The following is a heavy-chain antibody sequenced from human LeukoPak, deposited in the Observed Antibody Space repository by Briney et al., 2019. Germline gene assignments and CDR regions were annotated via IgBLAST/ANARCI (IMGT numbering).Heavy chain of an antibody. CDR1: GFTFSDYY. Sequence: GGSLRLSCAASGFTFSDYYMSWIRQAPGKGLEWVSYISSSSSYTNYADSVKGRFTISRDNAKNSLYLQMNSLRAEDTAVYYCARNRDGYLPSDYWGQGTLVTVSS. CDR3: ARNRDGYLPSDY. V-gene: IGHV3-11*06. D-gene: IGHD5-24*01. CDR2: ISSSSSYT. J-gene: IGHJ4*02.